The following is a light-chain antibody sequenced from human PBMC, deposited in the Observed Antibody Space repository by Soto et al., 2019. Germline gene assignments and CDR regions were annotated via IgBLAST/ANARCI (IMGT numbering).Light chain of an antibody. V-gene: IGLV2-8*01. Sequence: QSALTQPPSASGSPGQSVTISCTGTSSDVGAYNYVSWYQQHPGKAPTLMIYEVSKRPSGVPDRFSGSKSDNTASLTVSGLQAEDEADYYCSSYAGSNTHYVFGTGTKVTVL. CDR1: SSDVGAYNY. CDR3: SSYAGSNTHYV. J-gene: IGLJ1*01. CDR2: EVS.